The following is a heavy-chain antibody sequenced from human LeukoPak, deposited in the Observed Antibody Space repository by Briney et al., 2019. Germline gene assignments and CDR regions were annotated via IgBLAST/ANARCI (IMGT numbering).Heavy chain of an antibody. D-gene: IGHD2-15*01. J-gene: IGHJ4*02. CDR1: GFTFSDYY. CDR2: ISSSGSTV. CDR3: ARDGPRECGNSCYQDY. Sequence: TGGSLRLSCAASGFTFSDYYMSWIRQAPGKGLEWVSYISSSGSTVFYIDSVKGRFTISRDNAKNSLYLQMSSLRDEDTAIYYCARDGPRECGNSCYQDYWGQGTLVTVSS. V-gene: IGHV3-11*01.